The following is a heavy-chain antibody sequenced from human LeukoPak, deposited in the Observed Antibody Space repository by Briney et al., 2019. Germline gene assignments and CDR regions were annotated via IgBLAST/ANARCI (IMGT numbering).Heavy chain of an antibody. CDR3: ARDPLDYGDYDY. D-gene: IGHD4-17*01. CDR2: ISSSSSYI. CDR1: GFTFSSYS. V-gene: IGHV3-21*01. J-gene: IGHJ4*02. Sequence: GGSLRLSCAASGFTFSSYSMNWVRHAPGKGLELVSSISSSSSYIYYADSVKGRFTISRDNAKNSLYLQMNSLRAEDTAVYYCARDPLDYGDYDYWGQGTLVTVSS.